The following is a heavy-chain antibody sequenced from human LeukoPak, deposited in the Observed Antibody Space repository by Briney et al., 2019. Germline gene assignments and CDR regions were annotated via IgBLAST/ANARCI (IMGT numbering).Heavy chain of an antibody. CDR3: AREVSHQYYYDSSGYPVLGYYYGMDV. CDR1: GFTFSSYT. CDR2: IAGRSGYI. V-gene: IGHV3-21*01. Sequence: GGSLRLSCAASGFTFSSYTMNWVRQAPGKGLEWVSSIAGRSGYISSADSVKGRFTISRDNAKKSLYLQMTSLTAEDTAVYYCAREVSHQYYYDSSGYPVLGYYYGMDVWGQGTTVTVSS. D-gene: IGHD3-22*01. J-gene: IGHJ6*02.